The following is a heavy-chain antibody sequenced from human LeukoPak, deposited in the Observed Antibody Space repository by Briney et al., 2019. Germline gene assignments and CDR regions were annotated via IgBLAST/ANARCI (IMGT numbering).Heavy chain of an antibody. CDR2: IYHSGST. D-gene: IGHD3-10*01. V-gene: IGHV4-30-2*01. Sequence: SETLSLTCTVSGGSISSGGYYWSWIRQPPGEGLEWIGYIYHSGSTYYNPSLKSRVTISVDRSKNQFSLKLSSVTAAVTAVYYCARGGSGSYYPPRRFDYWGQGTLVTVSS. CDR3: ARGGSGSYYPPRRFDY. J-gene: IGHJ4*02. CDR1: GGSISSGGYY.